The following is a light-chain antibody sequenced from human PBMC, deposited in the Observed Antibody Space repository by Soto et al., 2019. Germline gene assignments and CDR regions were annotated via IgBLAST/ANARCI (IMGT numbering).Light chain of an antibody. CDR3: QQRSDWPPTWT. CDR2: DVS. CDR1: QSVGVS. V-gene: IGKV3-11*01. J-gene: IGKJ1*01. Sequence: EIVLAQSPGTLSLSPGDTATLSCRASQSVGVSLAWYQQKPGQPPRLLVYDVSNRATGIPARFSGSGSETDFTLTIITLEPEDFAVYYCQQRSDWPPTWTFGQGTKVDIK.